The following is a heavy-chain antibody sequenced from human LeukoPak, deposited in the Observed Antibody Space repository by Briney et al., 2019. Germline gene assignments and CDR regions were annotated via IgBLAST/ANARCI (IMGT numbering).Heavy chain of an antibody. D-gene: IGHD4-17*01. CDR3: ARGREGTVTTRYWFDP. J-gene: IGHJ5*02. Sequence: ASVKVSCKASGYTFTSYGISWVRQAPGQGLEWMGRISAYNGNTNYAQKLQGRVTMTTDTSTSTAYMELRSLRSDDTAVYYCARGREGTVTTRYWFDPWGQGTLVTVSS. CDR2: ISAYNGNT. V-gene: IGHV1-18*01. CDR1: GYTFTSYG.